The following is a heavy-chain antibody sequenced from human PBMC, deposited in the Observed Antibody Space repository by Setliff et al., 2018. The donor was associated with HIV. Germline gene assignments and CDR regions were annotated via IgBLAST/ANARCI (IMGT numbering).Heavy chain of an antibody. D-gene: IGHD2-2*01. J-gene: IGHJ4*02. CDR2: IIPILGIA. V-gene: IGHV1-69*10. CDR3: ARGARYCSSTSCEYYFDS. CDR1: GGTFSSYA. Sequence: RASVKVSCKASGGTFSSYAISWVRQAPGQGLDWMGGIIPILGIAIYAQKFQGRVTITADKSTSTAYMDLSSLRSEDTAVYYCARGARYCSSTSCEYYFDSWGQGALVTVSS.